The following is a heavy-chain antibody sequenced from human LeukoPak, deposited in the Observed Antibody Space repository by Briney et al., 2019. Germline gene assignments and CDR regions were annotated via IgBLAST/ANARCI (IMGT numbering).Heavy chain of an antibody. CDR3: ARGVTGGSGSYYNGFDP. D-gene: IGHD3-10*01. V-gene: IGHV4-30-2*01. J-gene: IGHJ5*02. CDR2: IYHGGST. CDR1: GGSISSDGYS. Sequence: PSETLSLTCTVSGGSISSDGYSWSWFRQPPGKGLEWIGYIYHGGSTYHNPSLQSRVTISVDRSKNQFSLNLSSVTAADTAVYYCARGVTGGSGSYYNGFDPWGQGTLVTVSS.